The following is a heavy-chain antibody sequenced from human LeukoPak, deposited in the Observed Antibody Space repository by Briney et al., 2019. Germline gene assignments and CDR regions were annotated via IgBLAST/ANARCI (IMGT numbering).Heavy chain of an antibody. D-gene: IGHD3-10*01. CDR1: DFTFSNYW. CDR3: SRDSGKKDDY. V-gene: IGHV3-7*01. Sequence: PGGSLRLSCAASDFTFSNYWMTWVRQAPGKGLEWVANINEDGSEKHYLESVKGRFAISRDNAKNSLYLQMNSLRAEDTGVYYCSRDSGKKDDYWGQGTLVTVS. J-gene: IGHJ4*02. CDR2: INEDGSEK.